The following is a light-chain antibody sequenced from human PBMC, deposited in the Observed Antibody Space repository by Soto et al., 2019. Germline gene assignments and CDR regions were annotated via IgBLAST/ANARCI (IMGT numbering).Light chain of an antibody. CDR3: SSYVSSTTFVV. J-gene: IGLJ2*01. Sequence: ALTQPASVSGSPGQSITISCTGTSRDIGGYNYVSWHQQHPGKAPKVIITKVSNRPSGVSNRFSGSKSGNTASLTISGLQAEDEADYYCSSYVSSTTFVVFGGGTQLTVL. CDR2: KVS. CDR1: SRDIGGYNY. V-gene: IGLV2-14*01.